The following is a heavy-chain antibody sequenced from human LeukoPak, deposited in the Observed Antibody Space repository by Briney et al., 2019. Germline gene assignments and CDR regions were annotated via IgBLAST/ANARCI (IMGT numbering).Heavy chain of an antibody. CDR1: GFTFSSYG. D-gene: IGHD2-2*01. V-gene: IGHV3-30*02. Sequence: HPGGSLRLSCAASGFTFSSYGMHWVRQAPGKGLEWVAFIRYDGSNKYYADSVKGRFTISRDNSKNTLYLQMNSLRVEDTAVYYCARGSTLGSCTSSSCHNWFDPWGQGTLVTVSS. J-gene: IGHJ5*02. CDR3: ARGSTLGSCTSSSCHNWFDP. CDR2: IRYDGSNK.